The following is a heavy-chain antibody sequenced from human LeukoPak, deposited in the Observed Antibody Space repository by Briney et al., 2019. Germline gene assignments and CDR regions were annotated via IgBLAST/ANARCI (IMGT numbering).Heavy chain of an antibody. CDR3: ARDRSWLQFLNHPKHAFDI. CDR2: ISAYNGNT. J-gene: IGHJ3*02. D-gene: IGHD5-24*01. Sequence: ASVKVSCKASGYTFTSYGISWVRQAPGQGLEWMGWISAYNGNTNYAQKLQGRVTMTTDTSTSTAYMELRSLRSDDTAVYYCARDRSWLQFLNHPKHAFDIWGQGTMVTVSS. V-gene: IGHV1-18*01. CDR1: GYTFTSYG.